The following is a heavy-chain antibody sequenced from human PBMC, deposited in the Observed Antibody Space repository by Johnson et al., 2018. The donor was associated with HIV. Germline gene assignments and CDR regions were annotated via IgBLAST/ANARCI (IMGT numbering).Heavy chain of an antibody. Sequence: QVQLVESGGGVVQPGRSLRLSCAASGYTFSSYAMHWVRQAPGKGLEWVAVISYDANNKYYADSVKGRFTISRDNSKNTLYLQMNSLRPEDTAVYYCAKDSSVLLCFDIWGQGTMVTVSS. CDR2: ISYDANNK. CDR3: AKDSSVLLCFDI. V-gene: IGHV3-30-3*01. CDR1: GYTFSSYA. D-gene: IGHD3-10*01. J-gene: IGHJ3*02.